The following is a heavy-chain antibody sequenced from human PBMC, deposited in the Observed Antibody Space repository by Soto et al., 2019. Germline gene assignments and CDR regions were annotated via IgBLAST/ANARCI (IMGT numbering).Heavy chain of an antibody. Sequence: GASVKVSCKASGYTFTSYDINWVRQATGQGLEWMGWMNPNSGNTGYAQKFQGRVTMTRNTSISTAYMELSSLRSEDTAVYYCAVDVFWVVYYTTPLGPRVVSYWAQEPLVTVS. CDR3: AVDVFWVVYYTTPLGPRVVSY. CDR1: GYTFTSYD. J-gene: IGHJ4*02. V-gene: IGHV1-8*01. CDR2: MNPNSGNT. D-gene: IGHD3-3*01.